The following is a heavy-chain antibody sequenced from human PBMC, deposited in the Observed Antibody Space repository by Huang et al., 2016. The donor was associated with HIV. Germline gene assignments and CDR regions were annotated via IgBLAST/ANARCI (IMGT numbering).Heavy chain of an antibody. CDR1: EYTLTELS. V-gene: IGHV1-24*01. Sequence: QVQLVQSRAEVKKPGASVKVSCKVSEYTLTELSIPVVRQPPGKGLEWMGGFDPEIGETIYAQKCQGRVTMTEDTSTETAFMELSGLRPEDTAVYYCATGFDVFFDFWGQGTLVTVSS. CDR3: ATGFDVFFDF. J-gene: IGHJ4*02. CDR2: FDPEIGET. D-gene: IGHD3-9*01.